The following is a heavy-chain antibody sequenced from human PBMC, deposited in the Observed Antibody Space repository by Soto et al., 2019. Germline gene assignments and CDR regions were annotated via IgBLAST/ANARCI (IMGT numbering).Heavy chain of an antibody. CDR3: AREQAKGGYYYYGMDV. D-gene: IGHD1-26*01. Sequence: QVQLQESGPGLVKPSETLSLTCTVSGGSISSYYWSWIRQPPGKGLEWIGYIYYSGSTNYNPSLKSRVTISVDTSKNQFSLTLSSVTAADTAVYYCAREQAKGGYYYYGMDVWGQGTTVTVSS. CDR1: GGSISSYY. CDR2: IYYSGST. J-gene: IGHJ6*02. V-gene: IGHV4-59*08.